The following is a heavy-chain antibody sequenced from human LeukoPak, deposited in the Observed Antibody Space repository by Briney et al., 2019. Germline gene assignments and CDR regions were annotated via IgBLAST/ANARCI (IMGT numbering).Heavy chain of an antibody. Sequence: SETLSLTCDVSGDSIRSYWWGWVSQPAGKGLEWIGRIYATGSTKFNPSLKSRLTMSMDTSTNQFSLKLTSVTAADTAVYFCARQGYTASYYFLDSWSQGTLVTVSS. CDR1: GDSIRSYW. J-gene: IGHJ4*02. D-gene: IGHD1-26*01. CDR2: IYATGST. V-gene: IGHV4-4*07. CDR3: ARQGYTASYYFLDS.